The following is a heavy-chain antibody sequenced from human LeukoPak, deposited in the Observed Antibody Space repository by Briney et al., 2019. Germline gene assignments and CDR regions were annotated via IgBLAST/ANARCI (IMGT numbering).Heavy chain of an antibody. J-gene: IGHJ4*02. CDR2: IGGSGGAT. D-gene: IGHD1-20*01. CDR3: AKGSISGTRSLFDY. V-gene: IGHV3-23*01. Sequence: GGSLRLSCAASGITFSSYAMSWVRQAPGRGLEWVSGIGGSGGATYYADSVKGRFTISGDNSKNTLYLQMNSLRAEDTAVYYCAKGSISGTRSLFDYWGQGTLVTVSS. CDR1: GITFSSYA.